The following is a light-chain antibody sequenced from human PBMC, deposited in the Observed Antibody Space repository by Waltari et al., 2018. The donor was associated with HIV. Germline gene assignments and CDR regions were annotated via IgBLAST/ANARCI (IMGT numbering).Light chain of an antibody. CDR3: QQYEDRSPLT. CDR2: DAS. J-gene: IGKJ4*01. Sequence: DIQMTRSPSSLSASVGDRVTITCQASQDISNYLNWYQQKPGKAPKLLIYDASNLETGVPSRFSGSGSGTEFVFTISSLQSEDIATYYCQQYEDRSPLTFGGGTKVEIK. V-gene: IGKV1-33*01. CDR1: QDISNY.